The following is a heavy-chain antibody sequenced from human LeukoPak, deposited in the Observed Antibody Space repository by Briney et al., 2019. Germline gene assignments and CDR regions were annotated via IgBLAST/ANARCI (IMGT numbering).Heavy chain of an antibody. V-gene: IGHV4-39*01. J-gene: IGHJ4*02. Sequence: SETLSLTCTVSGGSISSSSYYWGWIRQPPGKGLEWIGSIYYSGSTYYNPSLESRVTISVDTSKNQFSLKLSSVTAADTAVYYCARAASSTSKNFDYWGQGTLVTVSS. CDR3: ARAASSTSKNFDY. D-gene: IGHD2-2*01. CDR2: IYYSGST. CDR1: GGSISSSSYY.